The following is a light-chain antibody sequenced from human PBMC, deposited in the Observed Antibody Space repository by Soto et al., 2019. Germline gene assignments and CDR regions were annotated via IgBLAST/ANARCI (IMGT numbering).Light chain of an antibody. Sequence: QSVLTQPPSVSGAPGQRVTISCTGSSSNIGAGYDVHWCHQLPGTAPKLLIYGNNNRPSGVPDRFSGSRSGTSASLAITGLQAEDEADYYCQSYDSSLSVWVFGGGTQLTVL. CDR3: QSYDSSLSVWV. CDR1: SSNIGAGYD. CDR2: GNN. J-gene: IGLJ3*02. V-gene: IGLV1-40*01.